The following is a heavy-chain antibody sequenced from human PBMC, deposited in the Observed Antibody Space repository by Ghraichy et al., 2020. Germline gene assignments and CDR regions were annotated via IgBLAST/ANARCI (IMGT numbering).Heavy chain of an antibody. D-gene: IGHD5-12*01. Sequence: GGSLRLSCAASGFTFSSYSMNWVRQAPGKGLEWVSSISSSSSYIYYADSVKGRFTISIDNAKNSLYLQMNSLRAEDTAVYYCARDIVATAFDIWGQGTMVTVSS. V-gene: IGHV3-21*01. CDR1: GFTFSSYS. J-gene: IGHJ3*02. CDR2: ISSSSSYI. CDR3: ARDIVATAFDI.